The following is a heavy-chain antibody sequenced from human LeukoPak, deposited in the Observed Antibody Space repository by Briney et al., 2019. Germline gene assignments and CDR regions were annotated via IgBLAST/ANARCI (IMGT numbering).Heavy chain of an antibody. CDR1: GYTFTDYY. Sequence: ASVKVSCKASGYTFTDYYIHWVRQAPGQGLEWMGRIDPDSGVTNSAQNFQGRVTMTRDTSITTAYMELSGLRSDDTAVYYCASGYSSSSGDAFDVWGQGTMVTVSS. V-gene: IGHV1-2*06. J-gene: IGHJ3*01. CDR2: IDPDSGVT. D-gene: IGHD6-6*01. CDR3: ASGYSSSSGDAFDV.